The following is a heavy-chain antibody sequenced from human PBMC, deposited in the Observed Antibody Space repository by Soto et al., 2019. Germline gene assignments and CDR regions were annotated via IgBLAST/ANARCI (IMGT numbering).Heavy chain of an antibody. V-gene: IGHV4-34*01. J-gene: IGHJ4*02. CDR1: RGSFSCYY. D-gene: IGHD6-6*01. CDR3: ARAPKVSGSSQTRPDF. CDR2: ISQSGNT. Sequence: SEPLSLTCSIYRGSFSCYYLSWISQPPGKGLEWIGEISQSGNTNYSPSLKSRVSISIDTSMKQFSLNLASVSAADTAVYYCARAPKVSGSSQTRPDFWGQGTLVTVSS.